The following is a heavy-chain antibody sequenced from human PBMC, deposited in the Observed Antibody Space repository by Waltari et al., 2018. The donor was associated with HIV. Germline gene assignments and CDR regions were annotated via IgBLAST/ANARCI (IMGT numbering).Heavy chain of an antibody. CDR2: IKSKTDGGTT. CDR1: GFTFSNAW. J-gene: IGHJ6*02. Sequence: EVQLVESGGGLVKPGGSLRLSCAASGFTFSNAWMSWVRQAPGKGLEWVGRIKSKTDGGTTDYAAPVKGRFTISRDDSKNTLYLQMNSLKTEDTAVYYCTTALEGLLRYYYYGMDVWGQGTTVTVSS. CDR3: TTALEGLLRYYYYGMDV. V-gene: IGHV3-15*01.